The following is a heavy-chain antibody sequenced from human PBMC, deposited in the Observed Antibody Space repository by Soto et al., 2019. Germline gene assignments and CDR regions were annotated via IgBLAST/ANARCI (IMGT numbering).Heavy chain of an antibody. CDR2: INHSGST. Sequence: SETLSLTCAVYGGSFSGYYWSWIRQPPGKGLEWIGEINHSGSTNYNPSLKSRVTISVDTSKNQFSLKLSSVTAADTAVYYCARDRAAIFGVNWFDPWGQGTLVTVS. D-gene: IGHD3-3*01. V-gene: IGHV4-34*01. CDR1: GGSFSGYY. CDR3: ARDRAAIFGVNWFDP. J-gene: IGHJ5*02.